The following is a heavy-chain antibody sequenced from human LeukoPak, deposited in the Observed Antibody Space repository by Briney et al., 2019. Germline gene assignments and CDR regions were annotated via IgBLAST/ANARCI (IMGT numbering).Heavy chain of an antibody. CDR3: AKFPGTVTKYYFDY. CDR2: ISSSGSSV. D-gene: IGHD4-11*01. V-gene: IGHV3-23*01. CDR1: GFTFRSYS. Sequence: GGSLRLSCAASGFTFRSYSMHWVRQAPGKGLEWVSSISSSGSSVSYADSVKGRFTISRDNSKNTLYLQMNSLRAEDTAVYYCAKFPGTVTKYYFDYWGQGTLVTVSS. J-gene: IGHJ4*02.